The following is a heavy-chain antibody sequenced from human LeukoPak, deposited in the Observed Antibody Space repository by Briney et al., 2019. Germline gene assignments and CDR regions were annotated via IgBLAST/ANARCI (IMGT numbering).Heavy chain of an antibody. CDR1: VFTFSNSA. CDR2: ISSVGADT. D-gene: IGHD3-10*01. V-gene: IGHV3-23*01. Sequence: GGALRLSCAASVFTFSNSAMNWVRQAPGKGLEWVSTISSVGADTYYADSVKGRFSISRDNTKNTLYMQMNSLRAEDTAVYYCAKSGGSGTYPNWFDSWGQGTLVTVSS. J-gene: IGHJ5*01. CDR3: AKSGGSGTYPNWFDS.